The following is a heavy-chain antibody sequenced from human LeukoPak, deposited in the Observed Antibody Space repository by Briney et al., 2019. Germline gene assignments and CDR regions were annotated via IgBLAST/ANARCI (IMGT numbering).Heavy chain of an antibody. V-gene: IGHV3-53*01. J-gene: IGHJ4*02. CDR2: IYNGGNT. CDR1: GFSLGSYW. CDR3: ARDEGH. Sequence: GGSLRLSCTASGFSLGSYWMSWVRQAPGKGLEWVSIIYNGGNTYYADSVKGRFTISRDNSKNTVYLQMNSLRAEDTAVYYCARDEGHWDQGTLVTVSS.